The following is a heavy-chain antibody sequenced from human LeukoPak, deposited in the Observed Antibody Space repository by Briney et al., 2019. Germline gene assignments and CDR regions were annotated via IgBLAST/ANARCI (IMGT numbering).Heavy chain of an antibody. CDR1: GCTFTSYA. V-gene: IGHV7-4-1*02. Sequence: ASVKVSCKASGCTFTSYAMNWVRQAPGQGLEWMGWINTNTGNPTYAQGFTGRFVFSLDTSVSTAYLQISSLKAEDTAVYYCARDRRVARGYDDYYYGMDVWGQGTTVTVSS. CDR3: ARDRRVARGYDDYYYGMDV. J-gene: IGHJ6*02. CDR2: INTNTGNP. D-gene: IGHD5-12*01.